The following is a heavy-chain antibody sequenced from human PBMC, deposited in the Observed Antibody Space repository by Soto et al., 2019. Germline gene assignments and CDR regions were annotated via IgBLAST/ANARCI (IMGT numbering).Heavy chain of an antibody. CDR3: TTDIIRFLEWLFPPYYYYGMDV. D-gene: IGHD3-3*01. J-gene: IGHJ6*02. V-gene: IGHV3-15*01. CDR1: GFTFSNAW. CDR2: IKSKTDGGTT. Sequence: EVQLVESGGGLVKPGGSLRLSCAASGFTFSNAWMSWVRQAPGKGLEWVGRIKSKTDGGTTDYAAPVKGRFTISRDDSKNTLYLQMNSLKTEDTAVYYCTTDIIRFLEWLFPPYYYYGMDVWGQGTTVTVSS.